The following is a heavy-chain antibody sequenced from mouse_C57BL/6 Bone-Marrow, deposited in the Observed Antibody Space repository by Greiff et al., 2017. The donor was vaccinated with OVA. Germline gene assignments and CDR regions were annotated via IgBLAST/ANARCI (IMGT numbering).Heavy chain of an antibody. Sequence: EVNLVESGGDLVKPGGSLKLSCAASGFTFSSYGMSWVRQTPDKRLEWVATISSGGSYTYYPDSVKGRFTISRDNAKNTLYLQMSSLKSEDTAMXYCARRRAYWGQGTLVTVSA. J-gene: IGHJ3*01. CDR2: ISSGGSYT. V-gene: IGHV5-6*02. CDR3: ARRRAY. CDR1: GFTFSSYG.